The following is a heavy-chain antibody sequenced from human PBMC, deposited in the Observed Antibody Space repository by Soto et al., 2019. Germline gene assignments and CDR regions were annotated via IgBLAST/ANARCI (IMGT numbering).Heavy chain of an antibody. CDR2: IYYSGST. D-gene: IGHD3-9*01. Sequence: SETLSLTCTVSGGSISSGGYYWSWIRQHPGKGLEWIGYIYYSGSTYYNPSLKSLVTISVDTSKNQFSLKLSSVTAADTAVYYCARSLSDIPTAYLAVCMDVWGQVTTVTVSS. J-gene: IGHJ6*02. CDR1: GGSISSGGYY. V-gene: IGHV4-31*01. CDR3: ARSLSDIPTAYLAVCMDV.